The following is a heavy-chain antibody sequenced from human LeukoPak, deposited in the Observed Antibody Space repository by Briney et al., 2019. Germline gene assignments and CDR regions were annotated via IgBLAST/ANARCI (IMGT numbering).Heavy chain of an antibody. Sequence: ASVNVSCKASGYTFTGYHIHWVRQAPGQGLEWMGRINPDSGGTNYAQNFQCRVTMSRDTSISTAYMELSRLRSDETAMYYCARDLLITAYSSGWYSPVEIWGQGTMVTVSS. J-gene: IGHJ3*02. CDR2: INPDSGGT. V-gene: IGHV1-2*06. CDR3: ARDLLITAYSSGWYSPVEI. D-gene: IGHD6-19*01. CDR1: GYTFTGYH.